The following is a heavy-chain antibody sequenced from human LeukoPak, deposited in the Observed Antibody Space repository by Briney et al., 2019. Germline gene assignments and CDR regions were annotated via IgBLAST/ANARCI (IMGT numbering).Heavy chain of an antibody. D-gene: IGHD3-9*01. Sequence: GGSLRLSCAASGFTLSNAWMNWVRQAPGKGLEWVSAISGSGGSTYYADSVKGRFTISRDNSKNTLYLQMNSLRAEDTAVYYCAKDYDILTRPDYWGQGTLVTVSS. CDR3: AKDYDILTRPDY. CDR1: GFTLSNAW. CDR2: ISGSGGST. V-gene: IGHV3-23*01. J-gene: IGHJ4*02.